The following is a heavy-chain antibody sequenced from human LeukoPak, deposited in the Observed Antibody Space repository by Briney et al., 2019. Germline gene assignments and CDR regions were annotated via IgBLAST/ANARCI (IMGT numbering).Heavy chain of an antibody. Sequence: AGGSLRLSCAASGFTLSSYNMNWVRQAPGKGLEWVSSISSSSSYIYYADSLKGRFTISRDNAKNSLYLQMNSLRAEDTAVYYCTRGHYYGMDVWGKGTTVTISS. J-gene: IGHJ6*04. CDR3: TRGHYYGMDV. CDR1: GFTLSSYN. CDR2: ISSSSSYI. V-gene: IGHV3-21*01.